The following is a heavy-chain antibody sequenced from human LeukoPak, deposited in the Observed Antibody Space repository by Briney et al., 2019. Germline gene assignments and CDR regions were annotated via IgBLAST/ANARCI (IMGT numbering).Heavy chain of an antibody. CDR2: IYYSANT. Sequence: SETLSLTCTVYGGSIRSSSYYWGWIRQPPGKGLEWIGSIYYSANTYYSPPLKSRVTIAVDTSKNQFSLRLSSVTAADTAVYYCARLEGRWLLPTAPFFDYWGQGTLVTVS. CDR1: GGSIRSSSYY. V-gene: IGHV4-39*01. J-gene: IGHJ4*02. CDR3: ARLEGRWLLPTAPFFDY. D-gene: IGHD3-22*01.